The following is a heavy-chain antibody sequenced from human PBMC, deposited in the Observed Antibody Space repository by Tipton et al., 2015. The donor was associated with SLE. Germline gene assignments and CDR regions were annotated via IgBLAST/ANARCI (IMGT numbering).Heavy chain of an antibody. CDR1: GFTFSSYA. V-gene: IGHV3-23*01. CDR3: AKDPTHSSGWYGPHAFDI. D-gene: IGHD6-19*01. J-gene: IGHJ3*02. Sequence: GSLRLSCAASGFTFSSYAMSWVRQAPGKGLEWVSAISGSGGSTYYADSVKGRFTISRDNSKNTLYLQMNSLRAEDTAVYYCAKDPTHSSGWYGPHAFDIWGQGTMVTVSS. CDR2: ISGSGGST.